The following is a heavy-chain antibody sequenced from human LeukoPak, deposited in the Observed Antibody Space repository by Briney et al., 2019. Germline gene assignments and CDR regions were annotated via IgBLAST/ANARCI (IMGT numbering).Heavy chain of an antibody. Sequence: GGSLRLSCAASGFTFSNYGMHWVRQAPGKGLEWVAVISYDGSNKYYADSVKGRFTISRDNSKNTLYLQMNSLRAEDTAVYYCARDYYETSDYSFDYWGQGTLVTVSS. CDR2: ISYDGSNK. CDR1: GFTFSNYG. V-gene: IGHV3-30*03. D-gene: IGHD3-22*01. CDR3: ARDYYETSDYSFDY. J-gene: IGHJ4*02.